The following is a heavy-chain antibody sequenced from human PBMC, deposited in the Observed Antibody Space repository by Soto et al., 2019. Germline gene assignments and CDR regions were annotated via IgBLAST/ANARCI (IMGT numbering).Heavy chain of an antibody. Sequence: SETLSLTCTVSGGSISSYYWSWIRQPPGKGLEWIGYIYYSRSTNYNPSLKSRVTISVDTSKNQFSLKLSSVTAADTAVYYCARVVAGDFDYWGQGTLVTFSS. D-gene: IGHD2-15*01. CDR3: ARVVAGDFDY. J-gene: IGHJ4*02. CDR1: GGSISSYY. CDR2: IYYSRST. V-gene: IGHV4-59*01.